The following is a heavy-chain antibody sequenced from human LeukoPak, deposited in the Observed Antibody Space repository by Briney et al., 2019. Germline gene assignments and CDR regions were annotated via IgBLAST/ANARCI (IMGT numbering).Heavy chain of an antibody. CDR2: IKQDGSEK. Sequence: PGGSLRLSCAASGFTFSSYWVSWVRQAPGKGLEWVANIKQDGSEKYYVDSVKGRFTISRDNAKNSLYLQMNSLRAEDTAVYYCARASAVGGTPYYFDYWGQGTLVTVSS. J-gene: IGHJ4*02. V-gene: IGHV3-7*01. CDR1: GFTFSSYW. CDR3: ARASAVGGTPYYFDY. D-gene: IGHD1-26*01.